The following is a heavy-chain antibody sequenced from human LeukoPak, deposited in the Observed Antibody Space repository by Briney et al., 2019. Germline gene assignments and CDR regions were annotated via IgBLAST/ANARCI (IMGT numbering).Heavy chain of an antibody. CDR3: ARDRSRRDSSSWPVDY. Sequence: GGSLRLSCAASGFTFSSYAMHWVRQAPGKGLEWVAVISYDGSNKYYADSVKGRFTISSDNSKNTLYLQMNSLRAEDTAVYYCARDRSRRDSSSWPVDYWGQGTLVTVSS. J-gene: IGHJ4*02. CDR1: GFTFSSYA. V-gene: IGHV3-30*04. D-gene: IGHD6-13*01. CDR2: ISYDGSNK.